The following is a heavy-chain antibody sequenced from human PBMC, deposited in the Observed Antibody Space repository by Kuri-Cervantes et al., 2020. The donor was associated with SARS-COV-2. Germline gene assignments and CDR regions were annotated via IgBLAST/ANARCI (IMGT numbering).Heavy chain of an antibody. J-gene: IGHJ3*02. CDR1: GFTFSSYD. D-gene: IGHD2-15*01. Sequence: GESLKISCAASGFTFSSYDMHWVRQAPGKGLEWVAVIWYDGSNKYYADSVKGRFTISRDNSKNTLYLQMNSLRAEDTAVYYCARENPYCSGGSCYSGAFDIWGQGTMVTVSS. CDR3: ARENPYCSGGSCYSGAFDI. V-gene: IGHV3-33*01. CDR2: IWYDGSNK.